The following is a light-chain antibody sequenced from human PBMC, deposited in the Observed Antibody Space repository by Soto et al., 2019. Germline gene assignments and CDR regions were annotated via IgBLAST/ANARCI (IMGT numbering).Light chain of an antibody. J-gene: IGKJ1*01. CDR1: QSVPSNY. CDR2: GAS. CDR3: QQYGNSKT. Sequence: NVLTQSPGTLSLSPGERATLSCRASQSVPSNYLAWYQQKPGQAPRLLIYGASSRATDIPDRFSGSGSGTDVTLTISRLEPEDYAVYYCQQYGNSKTFGQGTKVEIK. V-gene: IGKV3-20*01.